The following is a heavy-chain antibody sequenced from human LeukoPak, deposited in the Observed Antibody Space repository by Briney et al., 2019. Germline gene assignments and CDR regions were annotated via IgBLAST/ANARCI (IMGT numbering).Heavy chain of an antibody. V-gene: IGHV4-59*01. J-gene: IGHJ6*02. Sequence: SETLSLTCTVSGGSISSYYWSWIRQPPGKGLEWIGDIYYSGSTNYYPSLKSRVTISVDTSKNQFSLKLSSVTAADTAVYYCARYYYGSGRKGFYYGMDVWGQGTTVTVSS. CDR1: GGSISSYY. CDR2: IYYSGST. CDR3: ARYYYGSGRKGFYYGMDV. D-gene: IGHD3-10*01.